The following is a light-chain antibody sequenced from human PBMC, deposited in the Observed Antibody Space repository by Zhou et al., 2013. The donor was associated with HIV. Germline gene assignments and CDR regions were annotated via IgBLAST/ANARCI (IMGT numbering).Light chain of an antibody. Sequence: DIQMTQSPSSLSASVGDTVTITCRASENIDTYLHWYQQMPGEAPKLLIYTASILQSGVPSRFSGSGSGTEFALTISSLQPDDFATYYCQQTNSFPWTFGQGTKVEVK. V-gene: IGKV1-12*02. CDR2: TAS. CDR3: QQTNSFPWT. J-gene: IGKJ1*01. CDR1: ENIDTY.